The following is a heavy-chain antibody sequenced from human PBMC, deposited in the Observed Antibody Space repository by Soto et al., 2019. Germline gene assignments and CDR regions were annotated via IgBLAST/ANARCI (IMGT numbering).Heavy chain of an antibody. CDR1: GGSFSGYY. J-gene: IGHJ5*02. CDR3: ARGGGYCSGTSCPKFNIWFDP. D-gene: IGHD2-2*01. CDR2: INHSGST. Sequence: PSETLSLACAVYGGSFSGYYWSWIRQPPGKGLEWIGEINHSGSTNYNPSLKSRVTISVDTSKNQFSLKLSSVTAADTAVYYCARGGGYCSGTSCPKFNIWFDPWGQGTLVTVSS. V-gene: IGHV4-34*01.